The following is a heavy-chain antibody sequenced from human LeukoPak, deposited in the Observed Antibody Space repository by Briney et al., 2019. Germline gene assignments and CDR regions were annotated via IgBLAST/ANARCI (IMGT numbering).Heavy chain of an antibody. CDR2: ISYDGSNK. CDR3: ARCDPYGSGSPLDY. Sequence: GSLRLSCAASGFTFSSYGMHWVRQAPGKGLEWVAVISYDGSNKYYADSVKGRFTISRDNSKNTLYLQMNSLRAEDTAVYYCARCDPYGSGSPLDYWGQGTLVTVSS. J-gene: IGHJ4*02. D-gene: IGHD3-10*01. CDR1: GFTFSSYG. V-gene: IGHV3-30*03.